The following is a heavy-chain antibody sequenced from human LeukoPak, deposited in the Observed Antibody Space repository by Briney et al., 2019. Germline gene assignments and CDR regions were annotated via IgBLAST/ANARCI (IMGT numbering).Heavy chain of an antibody. CDR2: INHSGST. V-gene: IGHV4-34*01. CDR3: ARRNYCGGDCYSLDY. CDR1: GGSFSGYY. J-gene: IGHJ4*02. D-gene: IGHD2-21*02. Sequence: SETLSLTCAVYGGSFSGYYWSWIRQPPGKGLEWIGEINHSGSTNYNPSLKSRVTISVDTSKNQFSLKLSSVTAADTAVYYCARRNYCGGDCYSLDYWGQGILVTVSS.